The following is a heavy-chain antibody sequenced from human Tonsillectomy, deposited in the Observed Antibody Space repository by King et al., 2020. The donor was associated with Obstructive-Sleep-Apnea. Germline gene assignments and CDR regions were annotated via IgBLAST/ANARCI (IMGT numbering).Heavy chain of an antibody. V-gene: IGHV4-31*03. CDR3: ARGRTVTLDY. J-gene: IGHJ4*02. CDR2: IYYTGST. CDR1: GGSISSGDSY. D-gene: IGHD4-17*01. Sequence: VQLQESGPGLVKPSQTLSLMCTVSGGSISSGDSYWNWIRQHPGKGLEWIGYIYYTGSTYYNPSLKSRATISLDTSKKQFSLKLSSVTAADTAVYYCARGRTVTLDYWGQGTLVSVSS.